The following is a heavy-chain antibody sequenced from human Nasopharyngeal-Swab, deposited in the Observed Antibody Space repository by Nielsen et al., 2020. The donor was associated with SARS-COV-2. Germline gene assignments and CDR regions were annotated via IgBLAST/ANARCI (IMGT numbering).Heavy chain of an antibody. CDR3: ARGFSGLSALLCSSTSCLDAFDI. D-gene: IGHD2-2*01. V-gene: IGHV1-18*01. Sequence: SVKVSCKAYGYTFTSYGISWVRQAPGQGLEWMGWISGYNGNTNYAQKLQGRVTMTTDTSTSTAYMELRSLRSDDTAVYYCARGFSGLSALLCSSTSCLDAFDIWGQGTMVTVSS. CDR2: ISGYNGNT. J-gene: IGHJ3*02. CDR1: GYTFTSYG.